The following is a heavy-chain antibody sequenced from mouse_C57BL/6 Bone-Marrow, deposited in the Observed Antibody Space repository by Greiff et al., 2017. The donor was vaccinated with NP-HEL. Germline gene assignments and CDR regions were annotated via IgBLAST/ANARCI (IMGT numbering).Heavy chain of an antibody. Sequence: LQESGAELVKPGASVKISCKASGYAFSSYWMNWVKQRPGKGLEWIGQIYPGDGDTNYNGKFKGKATLTADKSSSTAYMQLSSLTSEDSAVYFCERGQLRVRRGAWFAYWGQGTLVTVSA. D-gene: IGHD3-2*02. CDR3: ERGQLRVRRGAWFAY. CDR2: IYPGDGDT. J-gene: IGHJ3*01. V-gene: IGHV1-80*01. CDR1: GYAFSSYW.